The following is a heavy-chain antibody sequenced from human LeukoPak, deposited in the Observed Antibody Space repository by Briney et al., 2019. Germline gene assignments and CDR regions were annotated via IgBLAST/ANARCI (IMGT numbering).Heavy chain of an antibody. Sequence: PSETLSLTCTVSGGSISSYYWSWIRQPPGKGLEWIGYIYYSGSTNYNPSLKSRVTISVDTSKNQFSLKLSSVTAAETAVYYCAREYYGSGSYIYMDVWGKGTTVTISS. J-gene: IGHJ6*03. CDR1: GGSISSYY. CDR3: AREYYGSGSYIYMDV. D-gene: IGHD3-10*01. V-gene: IGHV4-59*12. CDR2: IYYSGST.